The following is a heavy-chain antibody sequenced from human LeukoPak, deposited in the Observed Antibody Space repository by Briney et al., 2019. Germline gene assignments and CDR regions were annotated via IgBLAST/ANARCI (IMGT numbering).Heavy chain of an antibody. V-gene: IGHV3-11*01. J-gene: IGHJ4*02. CDR1: GFTFSDYC. CDR2: ISSSGSTI. Sequence: GGSLRLSCAAYGFTFSDYCMSWIRQAPGKGLEWVSYISSSGSTIYYADSVKGRFTISRDNAKNSLYLQMNSLRAEDTAVYYCARKNTEAAAASFDYWGQRTLVTVSS. CDR3: ARKNTEAAAASFDY. D-gene: IGHD2/OR15-2a*01.